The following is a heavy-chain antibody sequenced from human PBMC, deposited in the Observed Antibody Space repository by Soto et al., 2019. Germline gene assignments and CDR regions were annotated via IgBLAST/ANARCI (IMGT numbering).Heavy chain of an antibody. V-gene: IGHV4-61*01. CDR2: IYHSRST. CDR3: ARTYSYYTNFDN. D-gene: IGHD4-4*01. J-gene: IGHJ4*02. CDR1: GGSASRGSYG. Sequence: SETMSLTCTLSGGSASRGSYGWSWLRQPPGKGLEWIGYIYHSRSTNYKPALKSRVTVSTDTSKSQCSTKLSSVIAANTAVYNCARTYSYYTNFDNWGQGTWVPVSP.